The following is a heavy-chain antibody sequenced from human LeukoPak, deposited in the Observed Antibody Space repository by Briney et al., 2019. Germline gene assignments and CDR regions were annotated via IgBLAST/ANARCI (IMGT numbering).Heavy chain of an antibody. V-gene: IGHV1-69*05. D-gene: IGHD5-18*01. J-gene: IGHJ4*02. CDR3: ARATAMVHFDY. Sequence: ASVKVSCKVSGYTLTELSMHWVRQAPGQGLEWMGGIIPIFGTANYAQKFQGRVTITTDESTSTAYMELSSLRSEDTAVYYCARATAMVHFDYWGQGTLVTVSS. CDR1: GYTLTELS. CDR2: IIPIFGTA.